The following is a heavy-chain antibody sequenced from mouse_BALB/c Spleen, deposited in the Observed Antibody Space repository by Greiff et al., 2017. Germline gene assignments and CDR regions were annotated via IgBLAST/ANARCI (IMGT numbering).Heavy chain of an antibody. J-gene: IGHJ2*01. Sequence: QVQLQQSGAELVRPGTSVKLSCKASGYTFTNYWLGWVKQRPGHGLEWIGAIYPGGGYTHYNEKFKGKATLTADTSSSTPYMQLSSLTSEDSAVYFCAREIVPYYFDYWGQGTTLTVSS. D-gene: IGHD2-12*01. CDR1: GYTFTNYW. CDR2: IYPGGGYT. CDR3: AREIVPYYFDY. V-gene: IGHV1-63*02.